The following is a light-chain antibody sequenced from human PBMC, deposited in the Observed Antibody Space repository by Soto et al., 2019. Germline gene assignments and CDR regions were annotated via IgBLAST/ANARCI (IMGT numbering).Light chain of an antibody. CDR1: KLGDKY. V-gene: IGLV3-1*01. Sequence: YELTQPPSVSVSPGQTASIPCSGDKLGDKYACWYQQKPGQSPVLVIYQDSKRPSGIPERFSGSNSGNTATLTISGTQAMDEADYYCQAWDSSTASFGGGTKVTVL. CDR2: QDS. CDR3: QAWDSSTAS. J-gene: IGLJ2*01.